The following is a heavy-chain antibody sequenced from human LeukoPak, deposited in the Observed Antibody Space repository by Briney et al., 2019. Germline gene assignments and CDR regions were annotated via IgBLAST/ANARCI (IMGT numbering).Heavy chain of an antibody. Sequence: SGTLSLTCTVSGGSISSYYWSWIRQPAGKGLEWIGRIYTSGSTNYNPSLKSRVTMSVGTSKNQFSLKLSSVTAADTAVYYCARVAISHAFDIWGQGTMVTVSS. V-gene: IGHV4-4*07. D-gene: IGHD3-3*01. CDR2: IYTSGST. CDR3: ARVAISHAFDI. CDR1: GGSISSYY. J-gene: IGHJ3*02.